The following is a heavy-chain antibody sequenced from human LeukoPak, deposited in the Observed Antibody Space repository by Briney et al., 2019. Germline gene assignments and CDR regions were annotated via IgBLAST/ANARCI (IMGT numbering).Heavy chain of an antibody. Sequence: ASVKVSCKVSGYTLTELSMHWVRQAPGKGLEWMGGFAPEHAETIYAQEFQGRVTMTEDTSADTAYMGLSSLRSEDTAMYYCATWREYGDYDPYFDYWGQGTLVTVSS. V-gene: IGHV1-24*01. D-gene: IGHD4-17*01. CDR3: ATWREYGDYDPYFDY. J-gene: IGHJ4*02. CDR2: FAPEHAET. CDR1: GYTLTELS.